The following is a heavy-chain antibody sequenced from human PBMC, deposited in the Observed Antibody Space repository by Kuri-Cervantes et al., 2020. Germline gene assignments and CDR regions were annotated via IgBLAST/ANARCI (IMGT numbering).Heavy chain of an antibody. Sequence: GESLKISCAASGFTFSSYAMSWVRQAPGKGLEWVAVISYDGSNKYFADSVKGRFTISRDNSKNTLYLQMNSLRADDTAVYFCARSATDYYYYYMDVWGKGTTVTVSS. D-gene: IGHD6-13*01. CDR3: ARSATDYYYYYMDV. CDR1: GFTFSSYA. V-gene: IGHV3-30*01. CDR2: ISYDGSNK. J-gene: IGHJ6*03.